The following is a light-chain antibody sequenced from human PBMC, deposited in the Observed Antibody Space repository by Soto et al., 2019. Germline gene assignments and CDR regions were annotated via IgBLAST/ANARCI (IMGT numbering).Light chain of an antibody. CDR2: DAS. Sequence: EIVLTQSPATLSLSPGERATLSCRASQSVSSYLAWYQQKPGQAPRLLIYDASNRATGIPARFSGSGSETDFTLTIISLEPEDFAVYYCKQRSNWPPLTFGGATKVEIK. CDR1: QSVSSY. CDR3: KQRSNWPPLT. V-gene: IGKV3-11*01. J-gene: IGKJ4*01.